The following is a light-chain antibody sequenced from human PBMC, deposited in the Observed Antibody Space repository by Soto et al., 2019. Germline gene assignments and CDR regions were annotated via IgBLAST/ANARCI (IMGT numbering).Light chain of an antibody. CDR1: QGVSRK. J-gene: IGKJ1*01. CDR3: QQYNSWPPT. Sequence: DIVMTQSPATLSVAPGERVTFSCRASQGVSRKLAWYQHKPGQAPRLLISGASTGATGIPARFSGSGSGTEFTLTISSLQSEDCAIYYCQQYNSWPPTFGQGTKVDIK. V-gene: IGKV3-15*01. CDR2: GAS.